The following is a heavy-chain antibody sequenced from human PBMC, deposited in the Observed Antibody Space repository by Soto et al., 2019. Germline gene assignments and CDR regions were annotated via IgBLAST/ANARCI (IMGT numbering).Heavy chain of an antibody. V-gene: IGHV4-34*09. J-gene: IGHJ5*02. CDR3: ARDFERSAIDP. D-gene: IGHD3-9*01. CDR1: GGSFSGYY. Sequence: SETLSLTCAVYGGSFSGYYWSWIRQPPGKGLEWIGEINHSGSTYYNPSLKSRVSISADTSENKFSLTLRSVTAADTAVYFCARDFERSAIDPWGQGTLVTVSS. CDR2: INHSGST.